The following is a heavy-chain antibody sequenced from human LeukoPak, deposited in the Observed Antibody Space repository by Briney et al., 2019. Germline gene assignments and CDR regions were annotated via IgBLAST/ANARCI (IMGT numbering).Heavy chain of an antibody. J-gene: IGHJ4*02. CDR2: IYTSGST. D-gene: IGHD6-13*01. CDR1: GGSISSYY. Sequence: SSETLSLTCTVSGGSISSYYWSWIRQPAGKGLEWIGRIYTSGSTNYNPSLKSRVTMSVDTSKNQFSLKLSSVTAADTAVYYCAREMTIKAAAASGGYFGYWGQGTLVTVSS. CDR3: AREMTIKAAAASGGYFGY. V-gene: IGHV4-4*07.